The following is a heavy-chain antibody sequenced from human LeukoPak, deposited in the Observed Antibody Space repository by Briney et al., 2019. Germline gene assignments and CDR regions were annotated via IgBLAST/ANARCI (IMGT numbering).Heavy chain of an antibody. CDR3: AKVKRYLVGASDY. CDR1: GFTFSSYA. CDR2: ISGSGGST. Sequence: GGSLRLSCAASGFTFSSYAMSWVRQAPGKGREWVSAISGSGGSTYYADSVKGRFTISRDNSKNTLYLQMNSLRAEDTAVYYCAKVKRYLVGASDYWGQGTLVTVSS. D-gene: IGHD1-26*01. J-gene: IGHJ4*02. V-gene: IGHV3-23*01.